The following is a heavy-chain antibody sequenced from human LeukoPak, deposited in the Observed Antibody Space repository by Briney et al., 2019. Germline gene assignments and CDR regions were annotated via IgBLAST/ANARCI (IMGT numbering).Heavy chain of an antibody. V-gene: IGHV3-74*01. Sequence: GGSLRLSCVASGFTFSSYWMHWVRQAPGKGLVWVSRINSDGSTTTYADSVKGRFTISRDNAKNTLYLQMNSLRAEDTAIYYCAILTGIAAAAWGQGTLVTVSS. CDR2: INSDGSTT. J-gene: IGHJ5*02. CDR1: GFTFSSYW. D-gene: IGHD6-13*01. CDR3: AILTGIAAAA.